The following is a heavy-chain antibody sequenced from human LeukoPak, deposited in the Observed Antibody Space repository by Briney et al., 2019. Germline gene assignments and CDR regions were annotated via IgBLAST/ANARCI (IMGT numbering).Heavy chain of an antibody. CDR1: GFSFSSYE. J-gene: IGHJ4*02. CDR3: ARGMTGSYFGHFDY. V-gene: IGHV3-48*03. CDR2: MSSSGGTI. D-gene: IGHD1-26*01. Sequence: GGSLRLSCAASGFSFSSYEMNWVRQAPGNRLEQVSYMSSSGGTIYSADSVKGRFTISRDNGKNSLYLQMNSLRAEDTAVYYCARGMTGSYFGHFDYWGQGTLVTVSS.